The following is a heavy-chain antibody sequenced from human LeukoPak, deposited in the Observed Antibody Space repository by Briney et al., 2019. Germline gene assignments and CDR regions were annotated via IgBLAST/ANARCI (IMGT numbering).Heavy chain of an antibody. CDR3: ARGKIAARPDPFDY. V-gene: IGHV1-2*06. Sequence: ASVKVSCKASGYTFTGYYMHWVRQAPGQGLKWMGRINPNSGGTNYAQKFQGRVTMTRDTSISTAYMELSRLRSDDTAVYYCARGKIAARPDPFDYWGQGTLVTVSS. D-gene: IGHD6-6*01. CDR1: GYTFTGYY. CDR2: INPNSGGT. J-gene: IGHJ4*02.